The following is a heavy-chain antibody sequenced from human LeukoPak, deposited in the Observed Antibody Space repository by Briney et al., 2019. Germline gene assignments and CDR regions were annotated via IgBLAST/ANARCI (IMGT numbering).Heavy chain of an antibody. CDR3: AKDVESSSSWIDY. CDR2: ISSNGGST. Sequence: GGSLRLSCAASGFTFSSYAMHWVRQAPGKGLECVSAISSNGGSTYYANSVKGRFTISRDNAKNSLYLQMNSLRAEDTALYYCAKDVESSSSWIDYWGQGTLVTVSS. CDR1: GFTFSSYA. J-gene: IGHJ4*02. V-gene: IGHV3-64*01. D-gene: IGHD6-13*01.